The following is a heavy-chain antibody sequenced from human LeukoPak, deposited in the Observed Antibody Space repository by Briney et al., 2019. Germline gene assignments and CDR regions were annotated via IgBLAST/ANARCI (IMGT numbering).Heavy chain of an antibody. Sequence: SETLSLTCTVSGGSISSYYWSWIRQPPGKGLEWIGYIYYSGSTNYNPSLKSRVTISVDTSKNQFSLKLSSVTAADTAVYYCARSRVDEDVVSAFDIWGQGTTVTVSS. CDR3: ARSRVDEDVVSAFDI. J-gene: IGHJ3*02. CDR2: IYYSGST. V-gene: IGHV4-59*01. D-gene: IGHD3-16*02. CDR1: GGSISSYY.